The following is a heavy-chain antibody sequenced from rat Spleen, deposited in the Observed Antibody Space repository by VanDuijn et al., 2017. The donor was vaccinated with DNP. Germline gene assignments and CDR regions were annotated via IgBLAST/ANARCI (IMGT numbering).Heavy chain of an antibody. V-gene: IGHV5S23*01. CDR3: GRRVYGYRDY. CDR1: GFTFSDYA. Sequence: EVQLVESGGGLVQPGNSLKLSCTASGFTFSDYAMAWVRQSPKKGLEWVASISNTGDNTYYSDYVKGRFSLSRDNAKRTLYLQMDSLRSEDTATYYCGRRVYGYRDYWGQGVMVTVSS. CDR2: ISNTGDNT. D-gene: IGHD1-7*01. J-gene: IGHJ2*01.